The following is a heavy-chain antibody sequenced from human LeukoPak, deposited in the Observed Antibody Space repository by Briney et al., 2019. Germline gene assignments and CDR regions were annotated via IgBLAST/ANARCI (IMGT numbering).Heavy chain of an antibody. J-gene: IGHJ4*02. CDR2: ISSDSSDI. Sequence: SGGSLRLSCAASGFSFSSYIMNWVRQAPGKGLEWVSSISSDSSDIYNADSVKGRFTISRDNAKNSLYLQMNSLRAEDTAVYYCAGDGGPYSGSYIAYWGQGTLVTVSS. D-gene: IGHD1-26*01. CDR3: AGDGGPYSGSYIAY. CDR1: GFSFSSYI. V-gene: IGHV3-21*01.